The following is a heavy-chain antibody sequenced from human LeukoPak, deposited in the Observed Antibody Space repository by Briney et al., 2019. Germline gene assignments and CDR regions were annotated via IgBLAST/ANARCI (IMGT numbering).Heavy chain of an antibody. D-gene: IGHD1-26*01. CDR1: GDSVSSNSAT. CDR2: TYYRSKWYY. CDR3: ARDPVGGSTIFDY. Sequence: SQTLSLTCAISGDSVSSNSATWNWIRQSPSRGLEWLGRTYYRSKWYYDYAVAVKSRISINPDTSKNQFSLQLSSVTPEDTAVYYCARDPVGGSTIFDYWGQGTLVTVSS. V-gene: IGHV6-1*01. J-gene: IGHJ4*02.